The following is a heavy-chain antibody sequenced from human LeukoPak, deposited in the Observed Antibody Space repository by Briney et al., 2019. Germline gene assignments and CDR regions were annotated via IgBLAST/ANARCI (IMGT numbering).Heavy chain of an antibody. D-gene: IGHD1-26*01. CDR1: GDSVSSNSAT. CDR2: TYYRSKWYY. CDR3: ARDPVGGSTIFDY. Sequence: SQTLSLTCAISGDSVSSNSATWNWIRQSPSRGLEWLGRTYYRSKWYYDYAVAVKSRISINPDTSKNQFSLQLSSVTPEDTAVYYCARDPVGGSTIFDYWGQGTLVTVSS. V-gene: IGHV6-1*01. J-gene: IGHJ4*02.